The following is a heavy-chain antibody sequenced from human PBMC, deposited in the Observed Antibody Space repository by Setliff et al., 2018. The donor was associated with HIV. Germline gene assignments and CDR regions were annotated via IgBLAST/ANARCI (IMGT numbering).Heavy chain of an antibody. CDR2: IRLDGSDK. Sequence: PGGSLRLSCAASGFTFRNYGMHWVRQAPGKGLEWVAFIRLDGSDKFYADSVKGRFTISRDNSKNTLFLQMNSLRSEDTAVYYCAKEDQRVTSVDCWGQGTPVTVSS. J-gene: IGHJ4*02. CDR1: GFTFRNYG. V-gene: IGHV3-30*02. CDR3: AKEDQRVTSVDC. D-gene: IGHD2-2*01.